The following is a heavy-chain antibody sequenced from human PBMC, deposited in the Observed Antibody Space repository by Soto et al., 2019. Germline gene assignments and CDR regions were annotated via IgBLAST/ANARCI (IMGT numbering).Heavy chain of an antibody. Sequence: QVQLQESGPGLVKPSQTLSLTCTVSGGSISSGGYYWSWIRQHPGKGLEWIGYIYYSGSTYYNPSLKSRVTISVDTSKNQFYLKLSSVTAADTAVYYCAREWAEWLPGALFDYWGQGTLVTVSS. V-gene: IGHV4-31*03. CDR1: GGSISSGGYY. CDR3: AREWAEWLPGALFDY. D-gene: IGHD6-19*01. CDR2: IYYSGST. J-gene: IGHJ4*02.